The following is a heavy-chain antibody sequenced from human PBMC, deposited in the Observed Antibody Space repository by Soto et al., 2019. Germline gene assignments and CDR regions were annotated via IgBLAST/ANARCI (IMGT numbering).Heavy chain of an antibody. CDR1: VCSIISVYY. CDR2: IYHSGST. D-gene: IGHD4-17*01. J-gene: IGHJ6*01. Sequence: PSETLSLTCSFSVCSIISVYYGFCIRHPPGKWLEWIGNIYHSGSTNYNPSLKSLVTISVDTSKNQFSLKLNSVTAADTAVYYCARAFSGDYEANYYAMEVWGQGHTVTVS. CDR3: ARAFSGDYEANYYAMEV. V-gene: IGHV4-38-2*01.